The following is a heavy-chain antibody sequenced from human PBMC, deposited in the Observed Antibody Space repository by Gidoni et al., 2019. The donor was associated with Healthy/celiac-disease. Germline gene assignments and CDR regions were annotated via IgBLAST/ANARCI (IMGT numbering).Heavy chain of an antibody. Sequence: EVQLVQSGAEVKKPGESLRIYCKGSGYSFTSYWISWVRQMPGKGLEWMGRIDPGDSYTNYSPAFQGHVTISADKSISTAYLQWSSLKASDTAMYYCAREGWGYCSSTSSGGCYYYYMDVWGKGTTVTVSS. CDR1: GYSFTSYW. CDR3: AREGWGYCSSTSSGGCYYYYMDV. V-gene: IGHV5-10-1*03. J-gene: IGHJ6*03. D-gene: IGHD2-2*01. CDR2: IDPGDSYT.